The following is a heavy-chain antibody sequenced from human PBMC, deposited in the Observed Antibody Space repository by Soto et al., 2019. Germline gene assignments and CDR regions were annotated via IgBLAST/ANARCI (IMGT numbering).Heavy chain of an antibody. J-gene: IGHJ4*02. CDR2: ISYDGSNK. Sequence: QVQLVESGGGVVQPGRSLRLSCAASGFTFSSYGMHWVRQAPGKGLEWVAVISYDGSNKYYADSVKGRFTISRDNSKNTLYLQMNSLRAEDTAVYYCATDSPPYYYGSGSYFDYWGQGTLVTVSS. CDR1: GFTFSSYG. V-gene: IGHV3-30*03. D-gene: IGHD3-10*01. CDR3: ATDSPPYYYGSGSYFDY.